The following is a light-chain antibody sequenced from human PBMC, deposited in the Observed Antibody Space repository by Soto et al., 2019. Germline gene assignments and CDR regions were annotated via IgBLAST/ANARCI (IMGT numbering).Light chain of an antibody. Sequence: EIVCTQSPVTLCCCPLEIATLSCRASQSVSSSYLAWYQQKPGQAPRLLIYGASSRATGIPDRFSGSGSGTDFTPTISRLEPEDFAVYYCQQRSNWPITFGQGTRLEIK. CDR2: GAS. CDR3: QQRSNWPIT. CDR1: QSVSSSY. V-gene: IGKV3D-20*02. J-gene: IGKJ5*01.